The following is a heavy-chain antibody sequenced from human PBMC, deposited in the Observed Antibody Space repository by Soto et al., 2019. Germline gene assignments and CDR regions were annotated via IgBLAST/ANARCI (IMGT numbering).Heavy chain of an antibody. CDR2: ISYEGSNK. V-gene: IGHV3-30*04. Sequence: GGSLRLSCAASGFTFSSYAMHWVRQAPGKGLEWVAVISYEGSNKYYADSVKGRFTISRDNSKNTLYLQMNSLRAEDKAVYYCARGTRRNGTDYWGQGTLVTVSS. J-gene: IGHJ4*02. CDR1: GFTFSSYA. D-gene: IGHD1-1*01. CDR3: ARGTRRNGTDY.